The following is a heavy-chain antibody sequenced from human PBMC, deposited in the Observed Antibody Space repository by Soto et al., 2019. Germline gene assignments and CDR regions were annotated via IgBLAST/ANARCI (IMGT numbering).Heavy chain of an antibody. CDR2: IDHDGPT. Sequence: EVQLAESGGGLVQPGGSLRPSCAGSGFTFSTYWMHWVRQAPGKGLEWVSRIDHDGPTDYADSVRGLFTISRDNAENTLYLQMNSRSPEDTAVYYCVRDSHGDYWGQGTLVTVSS. CDR1: GFTFSTYW. CDR3: VRDSHGDY. V-gene: IGHV3-74*01. J-gene: IGHJ4*02.